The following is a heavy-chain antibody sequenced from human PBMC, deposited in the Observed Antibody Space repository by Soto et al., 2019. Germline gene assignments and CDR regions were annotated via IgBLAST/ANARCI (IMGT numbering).Heavy chain of an antibody. J-gene: IGHJ6*02. CDR3: ARDYDFWSGYDYGMDV. CDR2: IYSGGST. Sequence: VGSLRLSCAASGFTASSNYMSWVRQAPGKGLEWVSVIYSGGSTYYADSVKGRFTISRDNSKNTLYLQMNSLRAEDTAVYYCARDYDFWSGYDYGMDVWGQGTTVTVSS. CDR1: GFTASSNY. D-gene: IGHD3-3*01. V-gene: IGHV3-53*01.